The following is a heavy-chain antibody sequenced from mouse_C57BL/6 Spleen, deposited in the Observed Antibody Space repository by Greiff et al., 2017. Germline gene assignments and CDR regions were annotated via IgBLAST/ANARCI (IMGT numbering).Heavy chain of an antibody. J-gene: IGHJ4*01. D-gene: IGHD1-1*01. CDR1: GFTFSDYG. CDR3: ARGENYHGAMDY. Sequence: EVQGVESGGGLVKPGGSLKLSCAASGFTFSDYGMHWVRQAPEKGLEWVAYISSGSSTIYYADTVKGRFTISRDNAKKPLFLQMTSLRSEDTAMYYCARGENYHGAMDYWGQGTSVTVSS. CDR2: ISSGSSTI. V-gene: IGHV5-17*01.